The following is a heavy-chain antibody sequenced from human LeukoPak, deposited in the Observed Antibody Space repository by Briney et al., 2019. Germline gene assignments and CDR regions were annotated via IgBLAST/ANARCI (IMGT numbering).Heavy chain of an antibody. D-gene: IGHD4-17*01. Sequence: GGSLRLSCAASGFTFSSYAISWVRQAPGKGLEWVSAISGSGGSTYYADSVKGRFTISRDNSKNTLYLQMNSLRAEDTAVYYCAKDAAGGDLYYYYYYGMDVWGQGTTATVSS. CDR3: AKDAAGGDLYYYYYYGMDV. CDR2: ISGSGGST. CDR1: GFTFSSYA. J-gene: IGHJ6*02. V-gene: IGHV3-23*01.